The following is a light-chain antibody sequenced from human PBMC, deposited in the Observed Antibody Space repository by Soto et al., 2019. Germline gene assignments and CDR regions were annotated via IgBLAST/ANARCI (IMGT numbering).Light chain of an antibody. J-gene: IGLJ3*02. Sequence: QSALTQPASVSGPPGQSVTISCTGTNSDVGGYDRVSWYQHHPGKAPKLLIFEVYNRPSGISDRFSGSKSGDTASLTISGLQAEDEADYYCISYIPSTTTHWVFGGGTKLTVL. CDR1: NSDVGGYDR. V-gene: IGLV2-14*01. CDR3: ISYIPSTTTHWV. CDR2: EVY.